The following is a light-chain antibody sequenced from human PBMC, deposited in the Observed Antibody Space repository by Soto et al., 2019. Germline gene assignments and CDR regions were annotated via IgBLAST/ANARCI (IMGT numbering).Light chain of an antibody. CDR1: QGIRND. CDR2: AAS. CDR3: LQDYSYPWT. Sequence: AIQMTQSPSSLSASLGDRVTITCRASQGIRNDLGWYQQKPGKAPRILIYAASSLQSGVPSKFSGSGSGTDFTLTTSSLQPEDFATYYCLQDYSYPWTFGQGTKVEI. J-gene: IGKJ1*01. V-gene: IGKV1-6*01.